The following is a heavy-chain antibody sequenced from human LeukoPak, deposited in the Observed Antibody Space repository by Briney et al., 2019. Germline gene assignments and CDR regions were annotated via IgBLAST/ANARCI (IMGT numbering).Heavy chain of an antibody. CDR2: IKEDGSEK. D-gene: IGHD2-15*01. J-gene: IGHJ4*02. CDR3: ARDQEGGAGSCYFDF. CDR1: GFTFRNYW. V-gene: IGHV3-7*01. Sequence: GGSLRLSCAASGFTFRNYWMSRVRQAPGKGLEWVANIKEDGSEKYYVDSVKGRFVISRDNAKNSLYLQMDSLRVDDTAIYYCARDQEGGAGSCYFDFWGQGALVTVSS.